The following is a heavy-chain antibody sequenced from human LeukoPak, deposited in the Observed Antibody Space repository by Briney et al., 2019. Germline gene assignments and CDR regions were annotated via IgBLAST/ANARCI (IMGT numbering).Heavy chain of an antibody. V-gene: IGHV3-7*01. CDR2: IKQDGSEK. Sequence: GGSLRLSCAASGFTFSSSRMSWVRQAPGKGLEWVANIKQDGSEKKYVDSVKGRFTISRDNAKNSLYLQMNSLRAEDTAVYYCAKDIVDIVVVPAAPLDYWGQGTLVTVSS. D-gene: IGHD2-2*01. CDR1: GFTFSSSR. J-gene: IGHJ4*01. CDR3: AKDIVDIVVVPAAPLDY.